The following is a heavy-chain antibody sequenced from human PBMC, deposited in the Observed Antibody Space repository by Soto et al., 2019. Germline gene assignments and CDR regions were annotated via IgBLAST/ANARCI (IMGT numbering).Heavy chain of an antibody. CDR2: ISPSGGA. CDR3: TRDGRYSGYPPPAF. Sequence: ASVKVSCKASGYTFTNYYMHWVRQAPGQGLEWMGIISPSGGATYAQDFQDRVTLTRDTSTSTAYMELTGLTSKDTAMYYCTRDGRYSGYPPPAFWGQGTLVTVSS. J-gene: IGHJ4*02. CDR1: GYTFTNYY. D-gene: IGHD5-12*01. V-gene: IGHV1-46*03.